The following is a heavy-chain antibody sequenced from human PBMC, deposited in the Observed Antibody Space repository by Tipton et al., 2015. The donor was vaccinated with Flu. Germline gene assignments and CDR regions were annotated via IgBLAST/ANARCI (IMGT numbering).Heavy chain of an antibody. J-gene: IGHJ6*03. V-gene: IGHV4-34*01. CDR1: GGSFSGYY. CDR2: TNHSGST. Sequence: TLSLTCAVYGGSFSGYYWSWIRQPPGKGLEWIGETNHSGSTNYNPSLKSRVTISVDTSKNQFSLKLSSVTAADTAVYYCAREPRIRGPGAGIYYYYYMDVWGKGTTVTVSS. CDR3: AREPRIRGPGAGIYYYYYMDV. D-gene: IGHD3-10*01.